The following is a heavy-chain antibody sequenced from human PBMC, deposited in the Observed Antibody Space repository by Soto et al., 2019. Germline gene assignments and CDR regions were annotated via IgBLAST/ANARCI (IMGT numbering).Heavy chain of an antibody. Sequence: QVQLVHSGAEVKKPGASVKVSCKASGYPFGGYAIGWVRQAPGQGHQWMGWVSAHTGASGYAQSFPGRATLITETSTSTAYMELRGLRSDDTAVYYCARPSTSYGDDWWYLAYWGQGTLVTVSS. V-gene: IGHV1-18*01. CDR1: GYPFGGYA. D-gene: IGHD4-17*01. CDR2: VSAHTGAS. CDR3: ARPSTSYGDDWWYLAY. J-gene: IGHJ4*02.